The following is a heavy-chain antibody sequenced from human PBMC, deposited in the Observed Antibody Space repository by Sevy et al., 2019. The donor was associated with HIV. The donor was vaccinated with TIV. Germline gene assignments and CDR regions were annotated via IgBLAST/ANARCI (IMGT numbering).Heavy chain of an antibody. CDR2: INPNSGGT. Sequence: ASVKVSCKASGYTFTGYYMHWVRQAPGQGLEWMGWINPNSGGTNYAQKFQGRVTMTRDTSISTAYMELSRLRSDDTAVYYCARDVGSVVVPAAIYFDYWGQGTLVTVSS. D-gene: IGHD2-2*02. CDR3: ARDVGSVVVPAAIYFDY. J-gene: IGHJ4*02. V-gene: IGHV1-2*02. CDR1: GYTFTGYY.